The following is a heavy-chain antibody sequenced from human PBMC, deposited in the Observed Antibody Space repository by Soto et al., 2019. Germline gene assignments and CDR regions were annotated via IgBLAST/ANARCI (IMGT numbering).Heavy chain of an antibody. Sequence: QVQLVQSGAEVKKPGSSVKVSCKASGGTFSSYAISWVRQAPGQGLEWMGGIIPIFGTANYAQKFQGRVTITAKNPPSTAYRYLRGLSFGDTAVYYGARATDSSVYSVAFDLGGQGKMFTVFS. CDR2: IIPIFGTA. CDR3: ARATDSSVYSVAFDL. V-gene: IGHV1-69*06. CDR1: GGTFSSYA. J-gene: IGHJ3*01. D-gene: IGHD3-22*01.